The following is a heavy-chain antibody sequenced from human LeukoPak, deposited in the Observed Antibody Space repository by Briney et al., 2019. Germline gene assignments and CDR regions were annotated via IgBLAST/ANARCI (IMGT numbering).Heavy chain of an antibody. CDR2: IYYSGST. V-gene: IGHV4-59*01. Sequence: SETLSLTCTVSGGSISSYYWSWIRQPPGKGLEWIGYIYYSGSTNYNPSLKSRVTISVDTSKNQFSLKLSSVTAADTAVYYCARDLSIAVAGTGGMDVWGQGTTVTVS. J-gene: IGHJ6*02. D-gene: IGHD6-19*01. CDR3: ARDLSIAVAGTGGMDV. CDR1: GGSISSYY.